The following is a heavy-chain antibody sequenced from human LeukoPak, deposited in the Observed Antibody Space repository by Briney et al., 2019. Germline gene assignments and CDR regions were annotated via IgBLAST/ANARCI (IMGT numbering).Heavy chain of an antibody. Sequence: SETLSLTCTVSGGSLSGYYWSWIQQTPGKGLEWIGYIYSSGTTNYNRSLQSRVIISLDTPKNQFSLGVTSVTAADTATYFCARRISSWNVYIDKWGQGIQVTVSS. CDR2: IYSSGTT. V-gene: IGHV4-4*09. D-gene: IGHD1-1*01. J-gene: IGHJ4*02. CDR1: GGSLSGYY. CDR3: ARRISSWNVYIDK.